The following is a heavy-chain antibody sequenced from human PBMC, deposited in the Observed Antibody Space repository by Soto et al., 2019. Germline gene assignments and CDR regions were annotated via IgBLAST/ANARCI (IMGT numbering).Heavy chain of an antibody. CDR3: VKDCEYSSSWRFDY. D-gene: IGHD6-6*01. V-gene: IGHV3-9*01. Sequence: EVQLVESGGGLVQPGRSLRLSCAASGFTFDDYAMHWVRQAPGKGLEWVSGISWNSGSIGYADSVKGRFTISRDNAKNSLYLQMNRLGAADTGLYYCVKDCEYSSSWRFDYWGQGTLGTVSP. J-gene: IGHJ4*02. CDR1: GFTFDDYA. CDR2: ISWNSGSI.